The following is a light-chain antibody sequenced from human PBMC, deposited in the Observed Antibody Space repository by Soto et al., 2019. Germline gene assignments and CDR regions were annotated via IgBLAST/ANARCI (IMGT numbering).Light chain of an antibody. CDR2: DIN. J-gene: IGLJ7*01. Sequence: QAVVTQEPSLTVSPGGTVTLTCGSSTGTVTSGHYPYWFQVQPGQAPRTLLNDINNKNSWTPARISVSLLGGKSALTLSGAQPGDEAEYCFLRSYSGPFIFVRGSPASVL. CDR3: LRSYSGPFI. V-gene: IGLV7-46*01. CDR1: TGTVTSGHY.